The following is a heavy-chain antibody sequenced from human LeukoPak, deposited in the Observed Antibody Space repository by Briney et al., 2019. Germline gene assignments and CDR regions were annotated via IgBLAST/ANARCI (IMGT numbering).Heavy chain of an antibody. Sequence: KPSQTLSLTCTVSGGSISSGGYYWSWIRQHPEKGLEWIGYIYYSGSTYYNPSLKSRVTISVDTSENQFSLKPSSVTAADTAVYYCARDSTGWLQLDYWGQGTLVTVSS. CDR1: GGSISSGGYY. CDR2: IYYSGST. CDR3: ARDSTGWLQLDY. V-gene: IGHV4-31*03. D-gene: IGHD5-24*01. J-gene: IGHJ4*02.